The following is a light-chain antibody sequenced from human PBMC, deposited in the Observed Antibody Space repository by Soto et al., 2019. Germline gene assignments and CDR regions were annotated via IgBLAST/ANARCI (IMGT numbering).Light chain of an antibody. Sequence: EIVLTQSPDTLSLSPGERATLSCRASQSVTSGYFAWYQRKPGQAPRLLIYGASRRSTGIPDRFSGSGSGRDFTLTISRLEPEDFAVYYCQQYGSSPSITFGQATRLEIK. CDR3: QQYGSSPSIT. CDR2: GAS. J-gene: IGKJ5*01. V-gene: IGKV3-20*01. CDR1: QSVTSGY.